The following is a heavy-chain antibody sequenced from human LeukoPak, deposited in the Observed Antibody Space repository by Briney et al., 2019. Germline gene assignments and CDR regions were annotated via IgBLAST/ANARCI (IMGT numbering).Heavy chain of an antibody. CDR2: ISGSAGST. V-gene: IGHV3-23*01. Sequence: GGSLRHSCAASGFTFSSYAMSWVHQAPGKGLEWVSAISGSAGSTYYADSVKGRFTISRDNSKNTLYLQMNSLRAEDTAVYYCAKELGNIAARRPETAYWGQGTLVTVSS. CDR1: GFTFSSYA. J-gene: IGHJ4*02. D-gene: IGHD6-6*01. CDR3: AKELGNIAARRPETAY.